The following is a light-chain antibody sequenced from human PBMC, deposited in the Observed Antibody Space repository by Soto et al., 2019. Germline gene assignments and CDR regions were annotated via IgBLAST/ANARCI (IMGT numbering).Light chain of an antibody. CDR1: ASDIGSNF. V-gene: IGLV1-40*01. CDR3: QSYDSSLSVLYV. CDR2: GNS. J-gene: IGLJ1*01. Sequence: QSPLTQPPSVSAAPGQKVTISCSGSASDIGSNFVCWYQHLPGTAPKLLIYGNSNRPSGVPDRFSGSKSGTSASLAITGLQAEDEADYYCQSYDSSLSVLYVFGTGTKLTVL.